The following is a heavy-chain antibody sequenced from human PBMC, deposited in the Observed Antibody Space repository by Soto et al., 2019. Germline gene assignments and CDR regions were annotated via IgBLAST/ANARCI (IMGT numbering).Heavy chain of an antibody. J-gene: IGHJ3*01. CDR3: AKEDDYGDYADDAFDA. Sequence: GGSLRLSCAASVFIFRTYAMSRVRQAPGKGLELVSPISGSGVTTYYADSVKGRFTISRDNSKTTVYLQMISLRAEDTALYYCAKEDDYGDYADDAFDARGLGTMVTVSS. V-gene: IGHV3-23*01. D-gene: IGHD4-17*01. CDR1: VFIFRTYA. CDR2: ISGSGVTT.